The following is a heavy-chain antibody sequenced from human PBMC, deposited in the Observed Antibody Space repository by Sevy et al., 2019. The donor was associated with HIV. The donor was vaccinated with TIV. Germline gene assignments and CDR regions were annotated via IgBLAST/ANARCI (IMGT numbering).Heavy chain of an antibody. V-gene: IGHV3-30-3*01. J-gene: IGHJ4*02. Sequence: GGSLRLSCAASGFTFRTYALHWVRQAPGRGLEWLALISSNGDNAFYANSVRGRLTVSRDNSMNKLSLQMSSLTAEDTAVYYCARGPEWELTSFLSHWGQGTLVTVSS. CDR3: ARGPEWELTSFLSH. D-gene: IGHD1-26*01. CDR1: GFTFRTYA. CDR2: ISSNGDNA.